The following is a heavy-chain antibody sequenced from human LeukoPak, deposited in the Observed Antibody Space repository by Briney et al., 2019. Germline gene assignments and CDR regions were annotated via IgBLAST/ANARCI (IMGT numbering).Heavy chain of an antibody. CDR3: ARGWFDP. V-gene: IGHV4-59*08. J-gene: IGHJ5*02. CDR2: IHYSGST. Sequence: SETLSLTCTVSGVSISSYYWSWIRQPPGKGLEWIGYIHYSGSTNYNPSLKSRITISVATSKNQFSLKLNSVTAADTAVYYCARGWFDPWGQGTLVTVSS. CDR1: GVSISSYY.